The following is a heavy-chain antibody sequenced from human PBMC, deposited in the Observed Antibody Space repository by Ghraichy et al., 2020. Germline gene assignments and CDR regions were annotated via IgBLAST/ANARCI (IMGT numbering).Heavy chain of an antibody. CDR1: GFTFSSYW. Sequence: GGSLTLSCAASGFTFSSYWMHWVRQAPGKGLVWVSHINSDGSSTSYADSVKGRFTISRDNAKNTLYLQMNSLRAEDTAVYYCARELYSYGYYYGMDVWGQGTTVTVSS. D-gene: IGHD5-18*01. CDR3: ARELYSYGYYYGMDV. J-gene: IGHJ6*02. CDR2: INSDGSST. V-gene: IGHV3-74*01.